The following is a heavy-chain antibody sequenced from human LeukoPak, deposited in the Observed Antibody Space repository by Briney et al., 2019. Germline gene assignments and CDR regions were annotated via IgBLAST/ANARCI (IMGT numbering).Heavy chain of an antibody. J-gene: IGHJ5*02. Sequence: GGSLRLSCAASGFTFSSYSMNWVRQAARKGLEWVSSISSSSSYIYYADSVKGRFTISRDNAKNSLYLQMNSLRAEDTAVYYCARDWGYSGSYSSPFWFDPWGQGTLVTVSS. CDR1: GFTFSSYS. V-gene: IGHV3-21*01. CDR3: ARDWGYSGSYSSPFWFDP. CDR2: ISSSSSYI. D-gene: IGHD1-26*01.